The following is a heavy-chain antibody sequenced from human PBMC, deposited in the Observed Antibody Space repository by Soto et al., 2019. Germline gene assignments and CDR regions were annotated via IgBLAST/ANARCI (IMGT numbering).Heavy chain of an antibody. CDR2: IYYSGNT. CDR1: GGSISSYY. D-gene: IGHD6-19*01. V-gene: IGHV4-59*01. J-gene: IGHJ5*02. CDR3: ARAKGGSGWYRWFDP. Sequence: SETLSLTCTVSGGSISSYYWTWIRQPPGKGLEWIGYIYYSGNTNYNPSLKSRVTISVDTSKNQFSLKLSSVTAADTAVYYCARAKGGSGWYRWFDPWGQGTLVTVSS.